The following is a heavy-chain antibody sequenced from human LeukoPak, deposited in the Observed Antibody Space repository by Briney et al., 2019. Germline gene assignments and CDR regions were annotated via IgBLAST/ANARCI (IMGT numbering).Heavy chain of an antibody. Sequence: PSETLSLTCTVSGGSISNYYWSWIRQPPGKGLEWIGYIYYSGNTNYNPSLKSRVTISVDKSENHISLKLTSVTAADTAVYYCAREGGPYRPLDYSGQGTLVTVAS. CDR1: GGSISNYY. CDR3: AREGGPYRPLDY. J-gene: IGHJ4*02. CDR2: IYYSGNT. V-gene: IGHV4-59*12.